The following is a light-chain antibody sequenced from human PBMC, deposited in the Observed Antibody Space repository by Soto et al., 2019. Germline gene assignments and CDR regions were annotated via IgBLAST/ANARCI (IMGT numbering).Light chain of an antibody. Sequence: QPVLTQPPSVSGAPGQRVTISCTGSSSNIGAGYDVHWYQQLPGTAPKLLIYGNSNRPSGVPDRFSGSKSGTSASLAITGLQAEDEADYYCQSYDSSLSAVVFGAGTKLTVL. V-gene: IGLV1-40*01. J-gene: IGLJ2*01. CDR2: GNS. CDR3: QSYDSSLSAVV. CDR1: SSNIGAGYD.